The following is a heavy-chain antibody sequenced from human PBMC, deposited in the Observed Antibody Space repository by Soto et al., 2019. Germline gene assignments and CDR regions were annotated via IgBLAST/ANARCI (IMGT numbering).Heavy chain of an antibody. D-gene: IGHD2-15*01. J-gene: IGHJ4*02. Sequence: SLRVACKAAGGTFRGYAISGVRQALGQGLEWMGGIIPIFGTANYAQKFQGRVTITADKSTSTAYMELSSLRSEDTAVYYCACSGGSCYSGHSGYWGQGTLVTVSS. CDR2: IIPIFGTA. V-gene: IGHV1-69*06. CDR3: ACSGGSCYSGHSGY. CDR1: GGTFRGYA.